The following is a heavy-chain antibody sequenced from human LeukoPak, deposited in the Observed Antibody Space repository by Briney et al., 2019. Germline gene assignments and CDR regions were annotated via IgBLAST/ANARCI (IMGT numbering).Heavy chain of an antibody. CDR1: GFTFSGYE. CDR2: ISSSGSTI. D-gene: IGHD2-2*01. Sequence: GGSLRLSCAASGFTFSGYEMNWVRQAPGKGLEWVSYISSSGSTIYYADSVKGRFTTSRDNAKNSLYLQMNSLRAEDTAVYYCASLAPRYCSSTSCPPFDYWGQGTLVTVSS. CDR3: ASLAPRYCSSTSCPPFDY. V-gene: IGHV3-48*03. J-gene: IGHJ4*02.